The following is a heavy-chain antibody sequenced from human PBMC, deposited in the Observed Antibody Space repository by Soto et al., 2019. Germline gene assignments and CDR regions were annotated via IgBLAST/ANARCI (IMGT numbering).Heavy chain of an antibody. D-gene: IGHD4-17*01. Sequence: EVQLVESGGGLVKPGGSLRLSCAASGFTFSSYSMNWVRQAPGKGLEWVSSISSSSSYIYYADSVKGRFTISRDNAKNSLYLQMNSLRAEDTAVYYCARDHYGDYTYYYYGMDVWGHGTTVTVSS. J-gene: IGHJ6*02. CDR3: ARDHYGDYTYYYYGMDV. CDR1: GFTFSSYS. CDR2: ISSSSSYI. V-gene: IGHV3-21*01.